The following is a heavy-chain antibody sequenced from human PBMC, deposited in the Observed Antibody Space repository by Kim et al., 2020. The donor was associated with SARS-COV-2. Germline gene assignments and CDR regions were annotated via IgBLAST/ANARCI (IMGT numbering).Heavy chain of an antibody. J-gene: IGHJ4*02. CDR2: IYYSGST. CDR1: GGSISSSSYY. Sequence: SETLSLTCTVSGGSISSSSYYWGWIRQPPGKGLEWIGSIYYSGSTYYNPSLKSRVTISVDTSKNQFSLKLSSVTAADTAVYYCARMAWAGSSWYSDYWGQGTLVTVSS. CDR3: ARMAWAGSSWYSDY. D-gene: IGHD6-13*01. V-gene: IGHV4-39*01.